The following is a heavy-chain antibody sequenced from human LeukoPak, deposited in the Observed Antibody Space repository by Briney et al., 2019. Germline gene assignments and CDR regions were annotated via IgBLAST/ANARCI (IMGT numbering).Heavy chain of an antibody. D-gene: IGHD3-22*01. V-gene: IGHV1-18*01. J-gene: IGHJ4*02. CDR1: GYTFTSYG. CDR3: ARDAPRIVVGISGPAHFDY. CDR2: ISAYNGNT. Sequence: GASVKVSCKASGYTFTSYGISCVRQAPGQGLEWMGWISAYNGNTNYAQKLQGRVTMTTDTSTSTAYMELRSLRSDDTAVYYCARDAPRIVVGISGPAHFDYWGQGTLVTVSS.